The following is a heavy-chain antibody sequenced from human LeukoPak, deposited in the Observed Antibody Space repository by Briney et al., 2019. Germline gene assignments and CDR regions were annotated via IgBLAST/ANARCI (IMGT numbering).Heavy chain of an antibody. J-gene: IGHJ5*02. CDR3: ARDCSSTSCGFDR. V-gene: IGHV1-18*01. CDR2: ISAYKGNT. Sequence: ASVSVSCKASGYTFTSYGISWVRQAPGQGLEWMGWISAYKGNTNYAQKLQGRVTITTDTSTSTAYMELRSLRSNDTAVYYCARDCSSTSCGFDRWGQGTLVTVSS. D-gene: IGHD2-2*01. CDR1: GYTFTSYG.